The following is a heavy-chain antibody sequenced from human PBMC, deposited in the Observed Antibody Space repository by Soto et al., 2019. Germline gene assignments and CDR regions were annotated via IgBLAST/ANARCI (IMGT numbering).Heavy chain of an antibody. Sequence: QVTLKESGPVLVKPTETLTLTCTVSGFSLSDADVGVAWIRQPPGKALELLAHIISNDEEVFSSSLRTRLTISKDTSRSQVVLTMSNMEPVDTATYYCARIRGYCSGGSCYFYYFAMDVWGQGTTVTVS. CDR2: IISNDEE. CDR3: ARIRGYCSGGSCYFYYFAMDV. V-gene: IGHV2-26*01. D-gene: IGHD2-15*01. CDR1: GFSLSDADVG. J-gene: IGHJ6*02.